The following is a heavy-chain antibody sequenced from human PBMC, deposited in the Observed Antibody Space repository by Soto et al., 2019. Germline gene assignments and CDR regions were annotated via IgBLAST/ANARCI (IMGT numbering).Heavy chain of an antibody. V-gene: IGHV3-23*01. J-gene: IGHJ6*02. CDR3: AKAVDIVPTPDMDV. D-gene: IGHD5-12*01. Sequence: EVQLLESGGGLVQPGGSLRLSCAASGFSFSSYAMSWVRQAPGKGLEWVSAIVGSGGNTYYADSVKGRFTISRDNYKNTLNLQMNSRRAEDTAVYYCAKAVDIVPTPDMDVWGQGTTVSVSS. CDR1: GFSFSSYA. CDR2: IVGSGGNT.